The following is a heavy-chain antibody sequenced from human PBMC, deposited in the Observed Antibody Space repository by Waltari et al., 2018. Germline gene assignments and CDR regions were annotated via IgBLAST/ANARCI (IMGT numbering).Heavy chain of an antibody. D-gene: IGHD3-16*01. V-gene: IGHV4-39*01. J-gene: IGHJ4*02. Sequence: QLQLQESGPRLVKPSETLSLTCSVSGDSINTDSYCWGWIRQSPGKTLEWIGSVHSTGNPYYNPSLKSRLSISIDASKNQFSLNLTSVTTADTATYFCARRWGGRLGPNKDRPPFDYWGQGTLVTVSS. CDR2: VHSTGNP. CDR3: ARRWGGRLGPNKDRPPFDY. CDR1: GDSINTDSYC.